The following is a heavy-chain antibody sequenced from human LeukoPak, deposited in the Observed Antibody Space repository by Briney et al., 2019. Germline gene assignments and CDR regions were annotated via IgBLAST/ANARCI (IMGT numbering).Heavy chain of an antibody. CDR2: IYYSGST. D-gene: IGHD6-19*01. V-gene: IGHV4-39*07. CDR1: GGSISSSSYY. J-gene: IGHJ4*02. Sequence: SETLSLTCTVSGGSISSSSYYWGWIRQPPGKGLEWIGSIYYSGSTYYNPSLKSRVTISVDTSKNQFSLKLSSVTAADTAVYYCARELRHQYSSGWYSYFDYWGQGTLVTVSS. CDR3: ARELRHQYSSGWYSYFDY.